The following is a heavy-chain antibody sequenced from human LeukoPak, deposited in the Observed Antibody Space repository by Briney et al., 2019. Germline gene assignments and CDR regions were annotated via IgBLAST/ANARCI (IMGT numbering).Heavy chain of an antibody. D-gene: IGHD3-22*01. J-gene: IGHJ4*02. CDR2: ISGDGGST. CDR3: ATSAYYYDSSGFYFGD. CDR1: GFTFDDYA. V-gene: IGHV3-43*02. Sequence: GGSLRLSCAASGFTFDDYAMHWVRQAPGKGLEWVSLISGDGGSTYYADSVKGRFTISRDNSKNSLSLQMNSLRAEGTALYYCATSAYYYDSSGFYFGDWGQGTLVTVSS.